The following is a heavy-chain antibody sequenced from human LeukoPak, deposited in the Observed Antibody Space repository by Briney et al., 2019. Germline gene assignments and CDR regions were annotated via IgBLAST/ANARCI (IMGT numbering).Heavy chain of an antibody. Sequence: PGGSLRLSCAASGFNISSNWMSWVRQAPGKGLEWVANIKQDGSEKYYVDSVKGRFTISRDNAKNSLYLQMNSLRAEDTAVYYCAELGITMIGGVWGKGTTVTISS. V-gene: IGHV3-7*01. CDR1: GFNISSNW. CDR2: IKQDGSEK. J-gene: IGHJ6*04. D-gene: IGHD3-10*02. CDR3: AELGITMIGGV.